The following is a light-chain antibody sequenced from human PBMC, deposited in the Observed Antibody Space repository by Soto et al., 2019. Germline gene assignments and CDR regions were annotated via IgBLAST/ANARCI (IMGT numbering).Light chain of an antibody. J-gene: IGKJ1*01. Sequence: EIVMTQSPATPSVSPGERATLSCRASQSVSSNLAWYQQKPGQAPRLLIYGASTRATGLPARFSGSGSGTEFTLTISSLQSEDFAVYYCQQYNNWPRTFGQGTKVEIK. V-gene: IGKV3-15*01. CDR1: QSVSSN. CDR3: QQYNNWPRT. CDR2: GAS.